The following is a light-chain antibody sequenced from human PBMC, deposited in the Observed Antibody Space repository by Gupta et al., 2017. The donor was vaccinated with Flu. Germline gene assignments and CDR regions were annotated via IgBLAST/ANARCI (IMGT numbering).Light chain of an antibody. CDR3: QQLNNFLL. V-gene: IGKV1-9*01. Sequence: SPSFLSASVGDRVTITCRASQGISSSLGWYQQKPGKAPKLLIYAASTWQSGVPSRFSGSGSGTEFTLTISSLQPEDFATYYCQQLNNFLLLGQGTRLEIK. CDR2: AAS. CDR1: QGISSS. J-gene: IGKJ5*01.